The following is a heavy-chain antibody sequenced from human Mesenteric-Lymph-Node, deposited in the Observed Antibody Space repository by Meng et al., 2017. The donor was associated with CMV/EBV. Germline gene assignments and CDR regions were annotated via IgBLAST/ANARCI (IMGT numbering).Heavy chain of an antibody. J-gene: IGHJ6*02. CDR2: ISSNSSYI. CDR3: ARGGSGNCSSTSCHYYYYYGMDV. CDR1: GFIFSNYG. Sequence: LSLTCAASGFIFSNYGMNWVRQAPGKGLEWVSCISSNSSYIYYADSVKGRFTISRDNSKNTLYLQMNSLRAEDTAVYYCARGGSGNCSSTSCHYYYYYGMDVWGQGTTVTVSS. V-gene: IGHV3-21*01. D-gene: IGHD2-2*01.